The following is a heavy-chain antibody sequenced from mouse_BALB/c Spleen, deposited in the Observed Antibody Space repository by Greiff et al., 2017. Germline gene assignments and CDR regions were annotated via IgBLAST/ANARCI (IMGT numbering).Heavy chain of an antibody. CDR1: GFTFSSYT. V-gene: IGHV5-6-4*01. J-gene: IGHJ4*01. CDR2: ISSGGSYT. CDR3: TREGSGNYGGPYAMDY. D-gene: IGHD2-1*01. Sequence: EVQRVESGGGLVKPGGSLKLSCAASGFTFSSYTMSWVRQTPEKRLEWVATISSGGSYTYYPDSVKGRFTISRDNAKNTLYLQMSSLKSEDTAMYYCTREGSGNYGGPYAMDYWGQGTSVTVSS.